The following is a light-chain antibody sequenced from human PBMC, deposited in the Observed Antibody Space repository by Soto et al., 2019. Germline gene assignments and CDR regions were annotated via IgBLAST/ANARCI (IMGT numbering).Light chain of an antibody. Sequence: EIQMTESPSTMSGSVGDRVTITCRASQSSSSWLAWYQQKPGKAPKLLIYKASSLKSGGPSRFSGSGSGTESTLTLSSLKMEDDATYYCQQHNSYTRTFGGGTKVDIK. V-gene: IGKV1-5*03. J-gene: IGKJ4*01. CDR2: KAS. CDR3: QQHNSYTRT. CDR1: QSSSSW.